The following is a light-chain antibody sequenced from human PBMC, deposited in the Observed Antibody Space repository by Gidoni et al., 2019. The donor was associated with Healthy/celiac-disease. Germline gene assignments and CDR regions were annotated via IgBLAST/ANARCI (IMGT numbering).Light chain of an antibody. CDR2: TAS. CDR3: QQTYSCPWT. J-gene: IGKJ1*01. V-gene: IGKV1-39*01. CDR1: QSITNY. Sequence: DLQMTQSPSSLSASVGDRVTITCRASQSITNYLNWYQQQQGKAPNLLIYTASSLQSGVPSRFSGSGSGTDFTITISSLQPEDSATYYCQQTYSCPWTFGQGTKVEIK.